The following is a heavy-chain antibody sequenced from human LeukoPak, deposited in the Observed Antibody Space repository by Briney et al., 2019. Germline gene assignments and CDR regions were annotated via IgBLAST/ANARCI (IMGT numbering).Heavy chain of an antibody. CDR1: GFTFSSYA. D-gene: IGHD2/OR15-2a*01. J-gene: IGHJ4*02. CDR3: VSFYETY. CDR2: ISGSSGII. V-gene: IGHV3-48*04. Sequence: GGSLRLSCAASGFTFSSYAMSWVRQAPGKGLEWVSYISGSSGIIDYADSVRGRFTISRDNAKNSLYLQMNSLRAEDTAVYYCVSFYETYWGRGTLVTVSS.